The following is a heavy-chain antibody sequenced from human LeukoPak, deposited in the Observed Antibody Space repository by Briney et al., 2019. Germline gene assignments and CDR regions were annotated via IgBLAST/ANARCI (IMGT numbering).Heavy chain of an antibody. J-gene: IGHJ4*02. CDR3: ARGGTYSSGWYLDY. V-gene: IGHV3-21*01. CDR1: GFTFSSYS. D-gene: IGHD6-19*01. CDR2: IRSSCSDI. Sequence: PGGSLRLSCAASGFTFSSYSMNWVRQAPGKGLEWVSYIRSSCSDIYYADSVKGRFTISRDNAKNSLYLQMNSLRAEDTAVYYCARGGTYSSGWYLDYWGQGTLVTVSS.